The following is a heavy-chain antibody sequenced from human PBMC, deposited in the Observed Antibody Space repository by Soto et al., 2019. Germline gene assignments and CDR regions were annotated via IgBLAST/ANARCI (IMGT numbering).Heavy chain of an antibody. CDR3: ARGAPLGYCSGGSCPQTKFDY. D-gene: IGHD2-15*01. Sequence: PSETLSLTCTVSGGSISSGGYYWSWIRQHPGKGLEWIGYIYYSGSTYYNPSLKSRVTISVDTSKNQFSLKLSSVTAADTAVYYCARGAPLGYCSGGSCPQTKFDYWGQGTLVTVSS. J-gene: IGHJ4*02. V-gene: IGHV4-31*03. CDR2: IYYSGST. CDR1: GGSISSGGYY.